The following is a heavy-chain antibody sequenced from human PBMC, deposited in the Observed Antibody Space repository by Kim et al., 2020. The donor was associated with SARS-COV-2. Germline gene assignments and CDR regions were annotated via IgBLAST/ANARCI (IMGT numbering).Heavy chain of an antibody. Sequence: SETLSLTCTVSGGSISSSSYYWGWIRQPPGKGLEWIGSIYYSGSTYYNPSLKSRVTISVDTSKNQFSLKLSSVTAADTAVYYCARRFGYGSGRYFLKWYFDLWGRGTLVTVSS. J-gene: IGHJ2*01. V-gene: IGHV4-39*01. CDR1: GGSISSSSYY. CDR3: ARRFGYGSGRYFLKWYFDL. D-gene: IGHD3-10*01. CDR2: IYYSGST.